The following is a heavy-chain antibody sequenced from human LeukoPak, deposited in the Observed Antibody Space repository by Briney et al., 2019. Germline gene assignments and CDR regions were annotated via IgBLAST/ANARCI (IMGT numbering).Heavy chain of an antibody. CDR2: MSSSGST. CDR1: GGSISSSDYY. CDR3: ARRRRNYAVDS. J-gene: IGHJ5*01. Sequence: SETLSLTCIVSGGSISSSDYYWGWIRLPPGKGLEWIGGMSSSGSTYYNPSLKSRVTMSVDTSSNQFSLKLNSVTAADTAVYYCARRRRNYAVDSWGQGTLVTDSS. D-gene: IGHD2-2*01. V-gene: IGHV4-39*01.